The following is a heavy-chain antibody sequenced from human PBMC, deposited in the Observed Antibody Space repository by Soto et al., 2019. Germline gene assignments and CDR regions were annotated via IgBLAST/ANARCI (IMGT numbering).Heavy chain of an antibody. CDR3: AKDPNDYDSSAYYVDY. V-gene: IGHV3-21*04. CDR2: ISSSSSYI. D-gene: IGHD3-22*01. CDR1: GFTSSSYS. Sequence: GGSLRLSCAASGFTSSSYSMNWVRQAPGKGLEWVSSISSSSSYIYYADSVKGRFTISRDNAKNSLYLQMNSLRAEDTAVYFCAKDPNDYDSSAYYVDYWGRGTLVTVSS. J-gene: IGHJ4*02.